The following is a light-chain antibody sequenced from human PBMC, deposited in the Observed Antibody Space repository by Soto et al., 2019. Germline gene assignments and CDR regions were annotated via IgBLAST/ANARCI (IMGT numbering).Light chain of an antibody. Sequence: QSVLTQPPSVSGAPGQRVTISCTGSSSNIGARYDVHWYQQLPGSAPKFLIYGNTNRPSGVPDRFSGSKSGTSASLAITGLQAEDEADYYCQSYDSRLSAYVFGTGTKLTVL. CDR2: GNT. V-gene: IGLV1-40*01. CDR1: SSNIGARYD. J-gene: IGLJ1*01. CDR3: QSYDSRLSAYV.